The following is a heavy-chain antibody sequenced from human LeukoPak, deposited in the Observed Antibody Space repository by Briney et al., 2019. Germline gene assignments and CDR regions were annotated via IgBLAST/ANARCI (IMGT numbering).Heavy chain of an antibody. J-gene: IGHJ6*03. CDR1: GGSISSSSYY. CDR3: ARGPGGIGAYDSRGYYMDA. Sequence: SETLSLTCTVSGGSISSSSYYWGWIRQPPGKGLEWIGSIYYSGSTYYNPSLKSRVTISVDTSKNQFSLKLSSVTAADTAVYYCARGPGGIGAYDSRGYYMDAWGKGTTVTVSS. V-gene: IGHV4-39*07. CDR2: IYYSGST. D-gene: IGHD3-22*01.